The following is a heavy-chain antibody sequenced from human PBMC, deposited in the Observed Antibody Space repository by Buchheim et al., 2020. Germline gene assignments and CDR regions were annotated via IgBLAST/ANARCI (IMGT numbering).Heavy chain of an antibody. CDR2: ISYDGSNK. V-gene: IGHV3-30*18. CDR3: AKTSGLLWFGESTYYFDY. D-gene: IGHD3-10*01. J-gene: IGHJ4*02. CDR1: GFTFSSYG. Sequence: QVQLVESGGGVVQPGRSLRLSCAASGFTFSSYGMHWVRQAPGKGLEWVAVISYDGSNKYYADSVKGRFTISRDNSKNTLYLQMNSLRAEDTDVYYCAKTSGLLWFGESTYYFDYWGQGTL.